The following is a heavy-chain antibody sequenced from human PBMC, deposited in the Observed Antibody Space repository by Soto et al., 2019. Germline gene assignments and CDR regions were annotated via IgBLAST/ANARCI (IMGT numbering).Heavy chain of an antibody. CDR3: ARDLRNYSSGWYPGVYYYDMDV. CDR2: IWYDGSNK. V-gene: IGHV3-33*08. CDR1: GFTFSSYG. Sequence: GGSLRLSCAGSGFTFSSYGMHWVRQAPGKGLEWVAVIWYDGSNKYYADSVKGRFTISRDNSKNTLYLQMNSLRAEDTAVYYCARDLRNYSSGWYPGVYYYDMDVWGQGTTVTVSS. D-gene: IGHD6-19*01. J-gene: IGHJ6*02.